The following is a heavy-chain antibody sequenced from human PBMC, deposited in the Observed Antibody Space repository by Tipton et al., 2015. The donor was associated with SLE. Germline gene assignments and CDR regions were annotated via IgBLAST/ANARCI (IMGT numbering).Heavy chain of an antibody. CDR1: GGSISSTSYY. V-gene: IGHV4-39*01. CDR3: ARHEGKPAAVPGVYYYMDV. D-gene: IGHD6-13*01. Sequence: LRLSCTVSGGSISSTSYYQGLFRQPPGKGPEWVGSGYYCGSTYYKPSLKSRVNISVDTSKNQFSLKLSPVTAADTAVYYSARHEGKPAAVPGVYYYMDVGGKGTAVTVSS. CDR2: GYYCGST. J-gene: IGHJ6*03.